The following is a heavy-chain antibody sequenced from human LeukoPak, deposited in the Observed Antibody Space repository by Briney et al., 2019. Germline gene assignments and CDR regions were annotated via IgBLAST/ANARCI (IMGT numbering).Heavy chain of an antibody. V-gene: IGHV4-59*12. Sequence: SETLSLTCSVSGASMRNFYWSWIRQPPGEGLEWIGYIDYTGSTSYNPSLKSRVTISIDTSKNQFSLRLNSVAAADTAVYYCARSDGDYVDYWGQGTLVTVSS. CDR1: GASMRNFY. D-gene: IGHD5-18*01. CDR3: ARSDGDYVDY. CDR2: IDYTGST. J-gene: IGHJ4*02.